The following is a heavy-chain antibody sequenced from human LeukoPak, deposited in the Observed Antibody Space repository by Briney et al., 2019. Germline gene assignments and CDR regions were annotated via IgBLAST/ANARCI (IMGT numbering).Heavy chain of an antibody. CDR1: GYTFTGYY. CDR3: ARDFRAAMVSDWFDP. D-gene: IGHD5-18*01. Sequence: GASVKVSCMASGYTFTGYYMHWVRQAPGQGLEWMRWINPNSGGTNYAQKFQGRVTMTRDTSISTAYLELSRLRSDDTAVYYCARDFRAAMVSDWFDPWGQGTLVTVSS. J-gene: IGHJ5*02. V-gene: IGHV1-2*02. CDR2: INPNSGGT.